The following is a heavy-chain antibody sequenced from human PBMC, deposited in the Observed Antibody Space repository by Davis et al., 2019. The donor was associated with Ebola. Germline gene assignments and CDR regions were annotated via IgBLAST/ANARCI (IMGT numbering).Heavy chain of an antibody. D-gene: IGHD6-13*01. V-gene: IGHV1-69*01. CDR2: IIPIFGTA. J-gene: IGHJ2*01. CDR1: GFTFSSYA. CDR3: ARDRIAAADQTWYFDL. Sequence: KISCAASGFTFSSYAMHWVRQAPGQGLEWMGGIIPIFGTANYAQKFQGRVTITADESTSTAYMELSSLRSEDTAVYYCARDRIAAADQTWYFDLWGRGTLVTVSS.